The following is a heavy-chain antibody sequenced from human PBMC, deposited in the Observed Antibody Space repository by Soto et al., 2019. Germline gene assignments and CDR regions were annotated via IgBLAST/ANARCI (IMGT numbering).Heavy chain of an antibody. D-gene: IGHD3-16*02. CDR3: ARGVDYDYIWGSYRGAFDI. CDR2: MNPNSGNT. CDR1: GYTFTSYD. J-gene: IGHJ3*02. V-gene: IGHV1-8*01. Sequence: QVQLVQSGAEVKKPGASVKVSCKASGYTFTSYDINWVRQATGQGLEWMGWMNPNSGNTGYAQKFQGRVTMTRNTSLSTAYMELSSLRSEDTAVYYCARGVDYDYIWGSYRGAFDIWGQGTMVTVSS.